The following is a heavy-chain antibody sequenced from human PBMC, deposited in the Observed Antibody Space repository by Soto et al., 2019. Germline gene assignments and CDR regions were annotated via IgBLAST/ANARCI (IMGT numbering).Heavy chain of an antibody. J-gene: IGHJ5*02. V-gene: IGHV4-31*02. CDR3: ASIYDSSGYYYGNNWFDP. CDR1: GASIGSGDYY. D-gene: IGHD3-22*01. CDR2: IYYSGGT. Sequence: SETLSLTCTVSGASIGSGDYYWSWIRQHPGKGLEGIGYIYYSGGTYYNPSLKSRVTISVDTSKNQFSLELSSVTAADTAVYYCASIYDSSGYYYGNNWFDPWGQGTLVTVSS.